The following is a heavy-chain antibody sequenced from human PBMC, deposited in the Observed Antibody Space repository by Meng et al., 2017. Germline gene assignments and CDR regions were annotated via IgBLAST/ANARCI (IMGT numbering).Heavy chain of an antibody. V-gene: IGHV4-61*02. J-gene: IGHJ2*01. Sequence: QGALEESGPGLVKPSKTLALTCTVSGGSISSGSDYWSWIRQPAGKGLEWIGRIYTSGSTNYNPSLKSRVTISVDTSKNQFSLKLSSVTAADTAVYYCARLLWFGELSHWYFDLWGRGTLVTVSS. CDR3: ARLLWFGELSHWYFDL. CDR2: IYTSGST. CDR1: GGSISSGSDY. D-gene: IGHD3-10*01.